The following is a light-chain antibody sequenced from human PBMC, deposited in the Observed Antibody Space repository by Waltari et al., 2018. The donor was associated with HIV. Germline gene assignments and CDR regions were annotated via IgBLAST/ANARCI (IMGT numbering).Light chain of an antibody. V-gene: IGLV3-25*03. CDR1: SLPKKY. Sequence: SYDLTQPPSVSVSPGQTARIPCSGDSLPKKYVSWYQQSPGRAPVLVIYTDSERPSAIPERFSGSRSGTTVTLTISGVQADDEADYYCQSADSSGSSWVFGGGTKLTV. CDR3: QSADSSGSSWV. J-gene: IGLJ3*02. CDR2: TDS.